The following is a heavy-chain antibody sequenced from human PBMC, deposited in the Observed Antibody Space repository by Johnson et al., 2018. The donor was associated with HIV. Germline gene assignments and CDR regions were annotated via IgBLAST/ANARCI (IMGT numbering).Heavy chain of an antibody. CDR3: ARLVSSSFTHAFEI. D-gene: IGHD3-22*01. Sequence: EVQLVESGGGLVQPGGSLRLSCAASGFTFSSYWMSWVRQAPGKGLEWVANIKQDGSEKYYVDSVKGRFTISRDNAKNSLYLQMTSLRVDDTAVYYCARLVSSSFTHAFEIWGQGTMVTVSS. J-gene: IGHJ3*02. V-gene: IGHV3-7*01. CDR2: IKQDGSEK. CDR1: GFTFSSYW.